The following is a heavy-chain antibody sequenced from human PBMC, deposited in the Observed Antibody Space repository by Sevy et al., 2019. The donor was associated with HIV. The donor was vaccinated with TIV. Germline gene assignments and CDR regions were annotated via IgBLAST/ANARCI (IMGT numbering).Heavy chain of an antibody. CDR1: GGSITSLY. CDR2: IYYNGHI. D-gene: IGHD1-26*01. Sequence: SETLSLTCTVSGGSITSLYWNWIRQTPGKGLEWIANIYYNGHINYNPSLKSRVTLPLDTSKNQFSLRLSSVTAADTAMYYCAGENAWGRGYSWGQGTLVTVS. V-gene: IGHV4-59*08. CDR3: AGENAWGRGYS. J-gene: IGHJ4*02.